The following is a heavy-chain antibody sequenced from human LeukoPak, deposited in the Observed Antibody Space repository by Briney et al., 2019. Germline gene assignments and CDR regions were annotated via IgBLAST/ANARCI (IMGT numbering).Heavy chain of an antibody. J-gene: IGHJ4*02. D-gene: IGHD3-22*01. V-gene: IGHV1-2*06. Sequence: ASVKVSCKXSGYTFTGDYMHWVRQAPGQGLEWMGRINPNSGGTNYAQKFQGRVTMTRDTSISTAYMELSRLRSDDTAVYYCARDTLYDSSGYYYPHFDYWGQGTLVTVSS. CDR3: ARDTLYDSSGYYYPHFDY. CDR1: GYTFTGDY. CDR2: INPNSGGT.